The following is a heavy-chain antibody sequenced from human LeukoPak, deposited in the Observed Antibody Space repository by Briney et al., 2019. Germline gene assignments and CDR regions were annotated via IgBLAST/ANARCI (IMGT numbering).Heavy chain of an antibody. CDR1: GYTFTSYG. Sequence: ASVKVSCKASGYTFTSYGISWVRQAPGQGLEWMGWISAYNGNTNYAQKLQGRVTMTTDTSTSTAYMELRSLRSDDTAVYYCARDGSGSYSANQDAFGIWGQGTMVTVSS. V-gene: IGHV1-18*01. D-gene: IGHD3-10*01. J-gene: IGHJ3*02. CDR2: ISAYNGNT. CDR3: ARDGSGSYSANQDAFGI.